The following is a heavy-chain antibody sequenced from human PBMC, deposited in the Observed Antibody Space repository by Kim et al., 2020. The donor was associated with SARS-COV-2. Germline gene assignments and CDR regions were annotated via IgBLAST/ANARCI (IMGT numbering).Heavy chain of an antibody. J-gene: IGHJ4*02. CDR3: AKQQTGYGGSDY. Sequence: GGSLRLSCAASGFTFSSYAMSWVRQAPGKGLEWVSAISGSGGSTYYADSGKGRFTISRDNSKNTLYLQMNSLRAEDTAVYYCAKQQTGYGGSDYWGQGTLVTVSS. CDR2: ISGSGGST. CDR1: GFTFSSYA. V-gene: IGHV3-23*01. D-gene: IGHD3-9*01.